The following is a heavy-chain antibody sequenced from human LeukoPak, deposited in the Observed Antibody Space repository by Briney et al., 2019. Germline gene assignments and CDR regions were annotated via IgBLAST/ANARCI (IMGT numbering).Heavy chain of an antibody. CDR2: IKLDGSEK. D-gene: IGHD3-22*01. V-gene: IGHV3-7*03. J-gene: IGHJ4*02. CDR3: ASIGSYYDSSGYRDY. Sequence: GGSLRLSCVASGFTFGKYWMSWVRQAPGKGLEWVANIKLDGSEKNYVDSVKGRFTISRDNTKNSLYLQMNSLRVEDTAVYYCASIGSYYDSSGYRDYWGQGILVTVSS. CDR1: GFTFGKYW.